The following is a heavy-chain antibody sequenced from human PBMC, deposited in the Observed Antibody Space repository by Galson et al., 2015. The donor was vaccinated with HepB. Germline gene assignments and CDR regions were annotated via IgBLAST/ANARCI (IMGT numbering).Heavy chain of an antibody. D-gene: IGHD6-19*01. V-gene: IGHV3-23*01. CDR1: GFTSNIYA. J-gene: IGHJ5*02. CDR2: ISSSTGNI. CDR3: ANSGLVS. Sequence: SLRLSCAASGFTSNIYAMNWVRQAPGKGPEWVSGISSSTGNIYYADSVKGRFTISRDNSKNTLHLQTDSLRAEDTAVYYCANSGLVSWGQGTLVTVSS.